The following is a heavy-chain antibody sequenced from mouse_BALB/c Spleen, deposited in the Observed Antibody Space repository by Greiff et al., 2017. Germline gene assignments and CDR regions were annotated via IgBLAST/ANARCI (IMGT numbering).Heavy chain of an antibody. D-gene: IGHD2-3*01. J-gene: IGHJ2*01. CDR3: ARSGLLNYFDY. V-gene: IGHV1-69*01. Sequence: VQLQQPGAELVMPGASVKMSCKASGYTFTDYWMHWVKQRPGQGLEWIGAIDTSDSYTSYNQKFKGKATLTVDESSSTAYMQLSSLTSEDSAVYYCARSGLLNYFDYWGQGTTLTVAS. CDR1: GYTFTDYW. CDR2: IDTSDSYT.